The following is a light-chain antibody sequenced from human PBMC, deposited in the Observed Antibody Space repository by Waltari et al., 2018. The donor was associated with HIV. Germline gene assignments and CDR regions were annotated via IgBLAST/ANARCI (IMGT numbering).Light chain of an antibody. J-gene: IGLJ2*01. CDR2: EVT. Sequence: QSALTQPASVSGSPGQSITISCDLNDNAYVSLYQRHPGKAPKVILYEVTNLPSGLSNRFSGSKSGNTATLTISGLQPEDEADYFCTSYISGTSPVFGRGTRVTVL. CDR3: TSYISGTSPV. CDR1: DLNDNAY. V-gene: IGLV2-14*01.